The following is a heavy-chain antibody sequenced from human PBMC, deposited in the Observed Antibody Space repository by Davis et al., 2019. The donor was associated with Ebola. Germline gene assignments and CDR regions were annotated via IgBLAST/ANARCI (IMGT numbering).Heavy chain of an antibody. CDR3: ARSIVVVPAAHIPNAWFDP. V-gene: IGHV4-31*03. Sequence: LRLSCTVSGGSISSGGYYWSWIRQHPGKGLEWIGYIYYSGSTYYNPSLKSRVTISVDTSKNQFSLKLSSVTAADTAVYYCARSIVVVPAAHIPNAWFDPWGQGTLVTVSS. D-gene: IGHD2-2*01. J-gene: IGHJ5*02. CDR2: IYYSGST. CDR1: GGSISSGGYY.